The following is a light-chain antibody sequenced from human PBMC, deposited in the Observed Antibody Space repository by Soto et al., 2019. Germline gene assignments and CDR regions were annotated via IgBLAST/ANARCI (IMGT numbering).Light chain of an antibody. V-gene: IGLV2-23*02. Sequence: QSVLTQPASVSGSPGQSITISCTGTRSDVGSHNLVSWYQQDPGKAPKLMIYDVSKRPSGVSNRFSGSKSGNTASLTISGLQAEDEADYYCSSYAGSSTVVFGGGTKVTV. J-gene: IGLJ2*01. CDR2: DVS. CDR3: SSYAGSSTVV. CDR1: RSDVGSHNL.